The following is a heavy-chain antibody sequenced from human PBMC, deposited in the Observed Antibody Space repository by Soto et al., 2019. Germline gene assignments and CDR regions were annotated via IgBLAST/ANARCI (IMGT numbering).Heavy chain of an antibody. CDR1: GYSFTNYW. CDR3: ARPGPYDSSGYYYLNY. Sequence: GESLKISCKGSGYSFTNYWIGWVRQMPGKGLEWMGIIYPGDSDTKYSPSFQGQVTISADKSISTAYLQWSSLKASDTAMYYCARPGPYDSSGYYYLNYWGQGTLVTVSS. J-gene: IGHJ4*02. V-gene: IGHV5-51*01. CDR2: IYPGDSDT. D-gene: IGHD3-22*01.